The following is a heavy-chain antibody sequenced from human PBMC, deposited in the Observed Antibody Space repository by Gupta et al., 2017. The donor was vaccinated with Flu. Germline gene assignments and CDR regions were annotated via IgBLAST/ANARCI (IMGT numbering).Heavy chain of an antibody. Sequence: QVQLVQSGAEVKKPGASVKVSCKASGYTFTSYDINWVRQATGQGLEWMGWMNPNSGNTGYAQKFQGRVTMTRNTSISTAYMELSSLRSEDTAVYYCARGGGQTYYDSSGYYPATYYFDYWGQGTLVTVSS. D-gene: IGHD3-22*01. CDR2: MNPNSGNT. CDR3: ARGGGQTYYDSSGYYPATYYFDY. V-gene: IGHV1-8*01. J-gene: IGHJ4*02. CDR1: GYTFTSYD.